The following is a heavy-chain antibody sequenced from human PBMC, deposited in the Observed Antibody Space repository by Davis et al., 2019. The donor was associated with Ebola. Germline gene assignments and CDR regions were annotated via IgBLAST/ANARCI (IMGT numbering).Heavy chain of an antibody. V-gene: IGHV3-23*01. CDR2: ISGSGGST. Sequence: GESLKISCAASGFTFSSYAMSWVRQAPGKGLEWVSAISGSGGSTYYADSVKGRFTISRDNSKNTLYLQMNSLRAEDTALYYCYYYGMDVWGQGTTVTVSS. CDR1: GFTFSSYA. J-gene: IGHJ6*02. CDR3: YYYGMDV.